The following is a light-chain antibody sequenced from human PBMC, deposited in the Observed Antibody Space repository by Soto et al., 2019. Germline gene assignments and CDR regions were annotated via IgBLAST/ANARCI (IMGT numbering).Light chain of an antibody. Sequence: QSALTQPACVSGSPGQSITISCTGTSSDVGGYNYVSWYQQHPGKAPKLMIYEVSNRPSGVSNRFSGSKSGNTASLTISWLQAEDEADYYCASYTSSTSYVFGTGTKVTVL. CDR3: ASYTSSTSYV. J-gene: IGLJ1*01. CDR2: EVS. V-gene: IGLV2-14*01. CDR1: SSDVGGYNY.